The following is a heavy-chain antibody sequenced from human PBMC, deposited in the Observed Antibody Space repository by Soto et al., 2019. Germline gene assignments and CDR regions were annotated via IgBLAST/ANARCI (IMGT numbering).Heavy chain of an antibody. Sequence: SETLSLTCTVSGGPISSSSYYWGWIRQAPGKGLEWLATIYYTGYTYHNPSLKSHVTISVDTSKNQFSLKFTSVTAADTALYYCPRSAIATHWFFDLWGRGTLVTVSS. CDR2: IYYTGYT. CDR1: GGPISSSSYY. CDR3: PRSAIATHWFFDL. V-gene: IGHV4-39*01. J-gene: IGHJ2*01. D-gene: IGHD5-18*01.